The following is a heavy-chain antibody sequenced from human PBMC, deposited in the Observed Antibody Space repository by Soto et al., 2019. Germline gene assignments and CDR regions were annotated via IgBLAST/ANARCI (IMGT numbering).Heavy chain of an antibody. Sequence: QVQLQQWGAGLLKPSETLSLTCAVYGGSFSDYYWSWIRQPPGKGLEWIGEINHSGSTNYNPSLKRRVTISVDTSKNQFSLKLNSVTAADTAVYYCARGASSLVGVKIFGVVEDYWGQGTLVTVSS. J-gene: IGHJ4*02. CDR3: ARGASSLVGVKIFGVVEDY. D-gene: IGHD3-3*01. CDR1: GGSFSDYY. CDR2: INHSGST. V-gene: IGHV4-34*01.